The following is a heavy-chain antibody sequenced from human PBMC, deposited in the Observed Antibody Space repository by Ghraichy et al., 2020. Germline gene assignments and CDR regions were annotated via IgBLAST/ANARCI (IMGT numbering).Heavy chain of an antibody. CDR2: ISSNSSNI. CDR3: ARDPNYYDSSGYYFRGYYYYMDV. D-gene: IGHD3-22*01. Sequence: GGSLRLSCAASGFTFSSYSMNWVRQAPGKGLEWVSSISSNSSNIYYADSVKGRFTISRDNAKNSLYLQMNSLRAEDTAVYYCARDPNYYDSSGYYFRGYYYYMDVWGKATTATVSS. CDR1: GFTFSSYS. V-gene: IGHV3-21*01. J-gene: IGHJ6*03.